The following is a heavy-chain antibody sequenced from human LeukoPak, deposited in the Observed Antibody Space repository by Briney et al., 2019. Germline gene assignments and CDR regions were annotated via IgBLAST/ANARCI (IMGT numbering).Heavy chain of an antibody. CDR2: INHSGST. J-gene: IGHJ4*02. D-gene: IGHD6-13*01. V-gene: IGHV4-38-2*02. CDR1: GYSISSGYY. CDR3: ARHEEGAAHDY. Sequence: SETLSLTCTVSGYSISSGYYWGWIRQPPGKGLEWIGEINHSGSTNYNPSLKSRVTISVDASKNQFSLKLSSVTAADTAVYYCARHEEGAAHDYWGQGTLVTVSS.